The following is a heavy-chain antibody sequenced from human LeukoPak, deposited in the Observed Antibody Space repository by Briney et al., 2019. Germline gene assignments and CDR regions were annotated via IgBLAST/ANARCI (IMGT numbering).Heavy chain of an antibody. V-gene: IGHV4-59*01. D-gene: IGHD3-22*01. CDR2: ISNSGST. J-gene: IGHJ4*02. Sequence: SETLSLTCIVSGGSISSYFWSWIRQPPGKGLEWIGYISNSGSTNYNPSLKSRVTISADTSKNLFPLKLSCVTAADTAVYYCARGSSGYYYGWGQGTLVTVSS. CDR1: GGSISSYF. CDR3: ARGSSGYYYG.